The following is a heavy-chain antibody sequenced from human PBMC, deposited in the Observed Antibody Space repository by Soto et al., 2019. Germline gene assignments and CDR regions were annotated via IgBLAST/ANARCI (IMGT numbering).Heavy chain of an antibody. CDR3: FGGNGGPQ. J-gene: IGHJ4*02. Sequence: EVQLVESGGDLVQPGGSLRLSCATSDFTFRNYWLNWVRQAPGKGLEWVANISPAGGTTNYVDSVKGRFTVSIDNVRNSVSLQMNSLRVEDTAVYFCFGGNGGPQWGQGTLVTVSS. V-gene: IGHV3-7*03. CDR1: DFTFRNYW. CDR2: ISPAGGTT. D-gene: IGHD3-16*01.